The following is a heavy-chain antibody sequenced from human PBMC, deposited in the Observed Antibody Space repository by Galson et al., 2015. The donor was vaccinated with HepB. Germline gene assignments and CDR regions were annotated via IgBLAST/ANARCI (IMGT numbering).Heavy chain of an antibody. CDR3: VRGRRGSDFWTDSGGPFDS. Sequence: SLRLSCAVSGFIFRSHAMAWVRQAPGKGLEWVAAISGSGGSLYHADSVKGRFTISRDNFKNTLDLQMTTLRADDTAVYYCVRGRRGSDFWTDSGGPFDSWGQGTLVTVSS. CDR1: GFIFRSHA. D-gene: IGHD3/OR15-3a*01. V-gene: IGHV3-23*01. J-gene: IGHJ4*02. CDR2: ISGSGGSL.